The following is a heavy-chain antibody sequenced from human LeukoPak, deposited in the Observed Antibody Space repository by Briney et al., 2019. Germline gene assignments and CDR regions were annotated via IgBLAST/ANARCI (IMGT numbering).Heavy chain of an antibody. V-gene: IGHV3-7*04. J-gene: IGHJ3*02. CDR2: IKRDGSDK. CDR1: GFSFSSYW. Sequence: GGSLRLSCAASGFSFSSYWMTWVRQAPGKGLEWVANIKRDGSDKYYLDSVKGRFTISRDNAKNSLYLQMNSLRAEYTAVYYCARDPPWDDDPFDIWGQGTMVTVSS. D-gene: IGHD1-26*01. CDR3: ARDPPWDDDPFDI.